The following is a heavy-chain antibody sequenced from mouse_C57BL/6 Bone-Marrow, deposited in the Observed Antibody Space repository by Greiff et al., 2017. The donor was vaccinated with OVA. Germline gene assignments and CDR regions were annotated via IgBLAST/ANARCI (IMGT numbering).Heavy chain of an antibody. D-gene: IGHD1-1*01. CDR1: GFTFSSYA. CDR2: ISDGGSYT. V-gene: IGHV5-4*01. Sequence: EVQLVESGGGLVKPGGSLKLSCAASGFTFSSYAMSWVRQTPEKRLEWVATISDGGSYTYYPDNVKGRFTISRDNAKNNLYLQMSHLKSEDTAMYYCANYYGSSYVAMDYWGQGTSVTVSS. J-gene: IGHJ4*01. CDR3: ANYYGSSYVAMDY.